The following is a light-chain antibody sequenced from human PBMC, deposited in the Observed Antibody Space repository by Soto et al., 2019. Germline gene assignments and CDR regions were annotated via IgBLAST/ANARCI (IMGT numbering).Light chain of an antibody. CDR3: QHYGYPQWT. CDR1: QSVSSN. J-gene: IGKJ1*01. CDR2: GAS. V-gene: IGKV3-20*01. Sequence: VLTHSPGTPSSSPGERATLSCRASQSVSSNLAWYQQKPGQAPRLLIYGASTRATGIPARFSGSGSGTDFTLTISRLEPEDFAVYYCQHYGYPQWTFGQGTKVDI.